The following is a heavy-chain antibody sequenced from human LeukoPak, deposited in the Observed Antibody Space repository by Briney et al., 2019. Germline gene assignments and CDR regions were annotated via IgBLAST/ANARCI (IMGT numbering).Heavy chain of an antibody. CDR3: AISLRYYYDGSGFYWPYFDY. V-gene: IGHV3-11*04. Sequence: GGSLRLSCAASGFTFSSYAMSWIRQAPGKGLEWVSYIDTSAGTIYYADSVKGRFTISRDNARNSLYLQMSSLRAEDTSVYYCAISLRYYYDGSGFYWPYFDYWGQGTLVTVSS. J-gene: IGHJ4*02. CDR1: GFTFSSYA. CDR2: IDTSAGTI. D-gene: IGHD3-22*01.